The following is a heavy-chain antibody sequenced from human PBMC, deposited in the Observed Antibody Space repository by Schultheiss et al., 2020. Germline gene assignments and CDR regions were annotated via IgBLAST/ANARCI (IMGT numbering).Heavy chain of an antibody. J-gene: IGHJ4*02. CDR3: ARADDEAGLDY. V-gene: IGHV3-23*01. Sequence: GGSLRLSCAASGFTFSSYAMSWVRQAPGKGLEWVSAISGSGGSTYYADSVKGRFTISRDNSKNTLYLQMNSLRAGDTAVYYCARADDEAGLDYWGQGTLVTVSS. D-gene: IGHD1-1*01. CDR1: GFTFSSYA. CDR2: ISGSGGST.